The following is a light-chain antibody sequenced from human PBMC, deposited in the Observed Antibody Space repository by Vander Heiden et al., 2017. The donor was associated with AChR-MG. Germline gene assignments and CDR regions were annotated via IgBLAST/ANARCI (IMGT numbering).Light chain of an antibody. V-gene: IGLV2-14*03. Sequence: QSALPQPASVSGSPGQSITISCTGTSSDVGGYNYVSWYQQHPGKAPKLIISDVSNRPSVVSNRFSGSKSGTTASLTISGLQAEDEADYYCSSYTSSTTPFVFGAGTKVTVL. CDR3: SSYTSSTTPFV. CDR1: SSDVGGYNY. J-gene: IGLJ1*01. CDR2: DVS.